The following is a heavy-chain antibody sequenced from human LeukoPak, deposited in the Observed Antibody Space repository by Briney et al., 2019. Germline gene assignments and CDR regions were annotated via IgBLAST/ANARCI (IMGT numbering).Heavy chain of an antibody. CDR2: ISYDGSNK. CDR1: GFTFSSYG. V-gene: IGHV3-30*03. D-gene: IGHD4/OR15-4a*01. Sequence: GGSLRLSCAASGFTFSSYGMHWVRQAPGKGLEWVAIISYDGSNKYYADSVKGRFTISRDNAKNTLYMQMNSLRAEDTAVYYCAGDPYGGFAGGSWGQGTLVTVSS. CDR3: AGDPYGGFAGGS. J-gene: IGHJ5*02.